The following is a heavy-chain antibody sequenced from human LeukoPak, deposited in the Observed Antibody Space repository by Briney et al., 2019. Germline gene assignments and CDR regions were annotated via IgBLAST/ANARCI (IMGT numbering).Heavy chain of an antibody. V-gene: IGHV3-23*01. CDR2: TVSRGTT. CDR1: GFTFSSYS. J-gene: IGHJ5*02. D-gene: IGHD6-19*01. Sequence: GGSLRLSCAASGFTFSSYSMNWVRQAPGKGLEWVSSTVSRGTTQYADSVKGRFTVSRDTSKNTLYLQMNSLRADDAAVYYCAKCSTSAYTTGWCNWIDPWGQGTLVTVSS. CDR3: AKCSTSAYTTGWCNWIDP.